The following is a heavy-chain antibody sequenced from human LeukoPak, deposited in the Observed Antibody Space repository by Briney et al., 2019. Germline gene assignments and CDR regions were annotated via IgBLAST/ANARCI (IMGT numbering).Heavy chain of an antibody. Sequence: EASVTVSFTASGYTFTGYYMHWVRQAPGQGLEWMGRINPNSGGTNYAQKFQGRVTMTRDTSISTAYMELSRLRSDDTAVYYCARPKGTMVRGVTAFDIWGQGTMVTVSS. D-gene: IGHD3-10*01. V-gene: IGHV1-2*06. CDR1: GYTFTGYY. J-gene: IGHJ3*02. CDR2: INPNSGGT. CDR3: ARPKGTMVRGVTAFDI.